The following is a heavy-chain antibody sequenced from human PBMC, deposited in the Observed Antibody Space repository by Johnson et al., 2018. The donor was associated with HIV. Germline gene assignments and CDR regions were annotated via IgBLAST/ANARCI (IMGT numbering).Heavy chain of an antibody. CDR1: VFTFSSYG. J-gene: IGHJ3*02. V-gene: IGHV3-30*02. CDR3: ARASDAFDI. CDR2: IRYDGTNK. Sequence: VQLVESGGGVVQPGGSLRLSCAASVFTFSSYGMHWVRQAPGKGLEWVAFIRYDGTNKYYVDSVKGRFTISRDNSKDTLYLQMNSLRAEDTAVYYCARASDAFDIWGQGTMVTVSS.